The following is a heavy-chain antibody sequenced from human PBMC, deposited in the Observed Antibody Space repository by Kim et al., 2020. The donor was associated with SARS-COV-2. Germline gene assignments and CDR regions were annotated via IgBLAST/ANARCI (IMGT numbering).Heavy chain of an antibody. D-gene: IGHD1-26*01. CDR3: ARSYFPSGVAKYYFEY. CDR1: GGIFSSVA. V-gene: IGHV1-69*06. CDR2: IIPMFGTT. J-gene: IGHJ4*02. Sequence: SVKVSCKASGGIFSSVAFSWVRQAPGLGLEWMAGIIPMFGTTNYAQQFRGRVTNTADKATSTAYMELSCLTSEDTAVYYCARSYFPSGVAKYYFEYWGQGSLVTVSS.